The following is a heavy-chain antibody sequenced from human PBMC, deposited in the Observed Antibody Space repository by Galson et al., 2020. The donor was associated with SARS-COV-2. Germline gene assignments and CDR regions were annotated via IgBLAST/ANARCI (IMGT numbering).Heavy chain of an antibody. CDR2: IWYDGSNK. J-gene: IGHJ4*02. CDR1: GFTFSSYG. V-gene: IGHV3-33*06. CDR3: AKDLADSSSLYGYYFDY. D-gene: IGHD6-13*01. Sequence: GGSLRLSCAASGFTFSSYGMHWVRQAPGKGLEWVAVIWYDGSNKYYADSVKGRFTISRDNSKNTLYLQMNSLRAEDTAVYYCAKDLADSSSLYGYYFDYWGQGTLVTVSS.